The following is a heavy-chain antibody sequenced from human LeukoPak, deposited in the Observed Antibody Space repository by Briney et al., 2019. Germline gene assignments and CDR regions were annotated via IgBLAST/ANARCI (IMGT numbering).Heavy chain of an antibody. J-gene: IGHJ4*02. D-gene: IGHD3-3*01. Sequence: PGGSLRLSCAASGFTFSSYGMNWVRRAPGKGLEWISYMNSDSSTIYHADSVRGRFTISRDNAKNSLFLQMNSLRDEDTAVYYCARVPGGLEWADFDYWGQGTLVTVSS. CDR1: GFTFSSYG. V-gene: IGHV3-48*02. CDR2: MNSDSSTI. CDR3: ARVPGGLEWADFDY.